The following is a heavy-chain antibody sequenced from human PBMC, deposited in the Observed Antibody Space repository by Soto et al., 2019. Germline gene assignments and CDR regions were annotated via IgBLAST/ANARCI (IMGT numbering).Heavy chain of an antibody. Sequence: QVQLVESGGGVFQPGRSLRLSCSASGFTFRSYGMHWVRQAPGKGLEWVASIWYDGSCKYEADSVKGRFTISRDNSKNTLSLQMNSLRADDTAAYYCARGEEEGNYFDNWGLGTLVTVSS. V-gene: IGHV3-33*01. CDR2: IWYDGSCK. CDR3: ARGEEEGNYFDN. J-gene: IGHJ4*02. CDR1: GFTFRSYG.